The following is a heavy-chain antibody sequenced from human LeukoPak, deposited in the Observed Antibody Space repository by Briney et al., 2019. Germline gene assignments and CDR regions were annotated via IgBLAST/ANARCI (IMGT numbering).Heavy chain of an antibody. CDR3: ARSTRGYSGYAPYYYYYMDV. D-gene: IGHD5-12*01. V-gene: IGHV3-48*03. Sequence: TGGSLRLSCAASGFTFSSYEMNWVRQAPGKGLEWVSYISSSGSTTYYADSVKGRFTISRDNAKNSLYLQMNSLRAEDTAVYYCARSTRGYSGYAPYYYYYMDVWGKGTTVTISS. CDR1: GFTFSSYE. J-gene: IGHJ6*03. CDR2: ISSSGSTT.